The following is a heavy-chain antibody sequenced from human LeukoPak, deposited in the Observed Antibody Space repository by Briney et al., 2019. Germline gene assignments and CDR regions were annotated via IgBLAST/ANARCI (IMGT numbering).Heavy chain of an antibody. V-gene: IGHV3-74*01. J-gene: IGHJ4*01. CDR1: GFTFSRYW. Sequence: GGSLRLSCAASGFTFSRYWMYWVRHAPGKGPVWLSRIKSDRTYTSYADSVKGRFTISRDNAKNTLFLQMSKLRAEDTAFYYCARDAEDSSGWSFDYWGHGTLVTVSS. D-gene: IGHD6-19*01. CDR2: IKSDRTYT. CDR3: ARDAEDSSGWSFDY.